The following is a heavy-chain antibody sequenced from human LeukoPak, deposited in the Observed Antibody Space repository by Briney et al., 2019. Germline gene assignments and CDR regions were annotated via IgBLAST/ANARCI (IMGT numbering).Heavy chain of an antibody. V-gene: IGHV4-34*01. J-gene: IGHJ6*03. CDR3: ASERVNGSGSYYRYYYMDV. Sequence: SETLSLTCAVYGGSFSGYYWSWIRQPPGKGLEWIGEINHSGSTNYNPSLKSRVTISVDTSKNQFSLKLSSVTAADTAVYYCASERVNGSGSYYRYYYMDVWGKGTTVTVSS. CDR2: INHSGST. CDR1: GGSFSGYY. D-gene: IGHD3-10*01.